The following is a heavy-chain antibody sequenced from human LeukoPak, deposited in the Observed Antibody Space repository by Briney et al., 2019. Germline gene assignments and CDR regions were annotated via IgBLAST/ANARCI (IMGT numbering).Heavy chain of an antibody. CDR1: GYTFASYG. CDR2: VSAHSGNT. Sequence: ASVKVSCKAPGYTFASYGISWLRQAPGEGLERVGWVSAHSGNTKYAERVQGRASMTADTSTSTAYMELRSLRSDDTALYYCARVSCGYNCHYAMDVWGQGTTVTVSS. CDR3: ARVSCGYNCHYAMDV. V-gene: IGHV1-18*01. D-gene: IGHD5-18*01. J-gene: IGHJ6*02.